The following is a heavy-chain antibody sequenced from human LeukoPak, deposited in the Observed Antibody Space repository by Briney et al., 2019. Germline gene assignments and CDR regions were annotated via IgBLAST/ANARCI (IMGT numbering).Heavy chain of an antibody. V-gene: IGHV3-7*03. J-gene: IGHJ3*01. D-gene: IGHD2-21*01. CDR2: IKQDGSEI. Sequence: GGSLRLSCVGSGFTFSSHWMSWVRQAPGKGLEWVANIKQDGSEIYYVDSVRGRFTVSRDNAKNSLHLQMNSLRAEDTAVYYCAKGKVNHDGALDAWGQGTLVTVSS. CDR1: GFTFSSHW. CDR3: AKGKVNHDGALDA.